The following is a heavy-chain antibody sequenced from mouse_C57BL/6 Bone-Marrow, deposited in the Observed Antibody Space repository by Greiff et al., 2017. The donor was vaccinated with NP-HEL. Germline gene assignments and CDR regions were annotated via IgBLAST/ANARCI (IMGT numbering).Heavy chain of an antibody. Sequence: DVMLVESGGGLVQSGRSLRLSCATSGFTFSDFYMEWVRQAPGKGLEWIAASRNKANYYTTEYSASVKGRFIVSRDTSQSILYLQMNALGAEDTAIYYCARDALYDGYPFAYWGQGTLVTVSA. CDR1: GFTFSDFY. J-gene: IGHJ3*01. V-gene: IGHV7-1*01. CDR2: SRNKANYYTT. D-gene: IGHD2-3*01. CDR3: ARDALYDGYPFAY.